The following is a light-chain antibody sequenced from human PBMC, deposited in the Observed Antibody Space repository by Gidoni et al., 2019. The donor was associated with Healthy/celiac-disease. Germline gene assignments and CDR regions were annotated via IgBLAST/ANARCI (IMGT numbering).Light chain of an antibody. CDR1: QSISSY. J-gene: IGKJ4*01. Sequence: DIQMTQSPPSLSASVGDRVTITCRSSQSISSYLNWYQQKPGKAPKLLIYAASSLQSGVPSRFSGSGSGTDCTLTISSLQPEDFATYYCQQSYSTPPLTFGGGTKVEIK. V-gene: IGKV1-39*01. CDR3: QQSYSTPPLT. CDR2: AAS.